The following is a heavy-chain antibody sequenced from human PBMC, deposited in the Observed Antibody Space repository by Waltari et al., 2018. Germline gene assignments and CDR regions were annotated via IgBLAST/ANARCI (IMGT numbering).Heavy chain of an antibody. CDR2: ISAYNGNT. CDR3: ARVVVVVVAATIRHATDDY. D-gene: IGHD2-15*01. J-gene: IGHJ4*02. V-gene: IGHV1-18*01. CDR1: GYTFTSYG. Sequence: QVQLVQSGAEVKKPGASVKVSCKASGYTFTSYGISWVRQAPGQGLEWMGWISAYNGNTNYAQKLKGRVTRTTETATSIAYMELRRLRSDATAVYYCARVVVVVVAATIRHATDDYWGQGTLVTVSS.